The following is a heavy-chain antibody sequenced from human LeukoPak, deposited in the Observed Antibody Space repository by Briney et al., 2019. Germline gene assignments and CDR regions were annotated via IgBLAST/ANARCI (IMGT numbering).Heavy chain of an antibody. Sequence: GGSLRLSCAASGFTFSNFAMSWVRQAPGKGLEGVSNIGAGGGVTFYADSVKGRFTISRETSTTTLYLQMTSLRAEDTAVYYCTKDQTGDGYNSIWGQGTLVTVSS. CDR1: GFTFSNFA. D-gene: IGHD5-24*01. J-gene: IGHJ4*02. CDR2: IGAGGGVT. CDR3: TKDQTGDGYNSI. V-gene: IGHV3-23*01.